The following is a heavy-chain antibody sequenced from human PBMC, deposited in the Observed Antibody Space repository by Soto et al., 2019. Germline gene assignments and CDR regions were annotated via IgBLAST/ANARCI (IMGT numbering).Heavy chain of an antibody. CDR3: ARDQGVAAAGITWFDP. CDR2: IHSSGST. CDR1: GASMNSYH. Sequence: SETLSLTCTVSGASMNSYHWSWIRQPAGKGLEWIGHIHSSGSTNYNPSLKSRVTMSVDTSKNQFSLRLMSLTAADTAVYYCARDQGVAAAGITWFDPWGQGSLLTV. V-gene: IGHV4-4*07. D-gene: IGHD6-13*01. J-gene: IGHJ5*02.